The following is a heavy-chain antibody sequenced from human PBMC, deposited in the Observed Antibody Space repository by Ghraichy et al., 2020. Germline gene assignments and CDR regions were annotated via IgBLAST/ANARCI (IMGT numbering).Heavy chain of an antibody. J-gene: IGHJ6*03. Sequence: SETLSLTCTVSGGSISSYYWNWIRQPPGRGLKWIGYIYYNGNTNYNPSLKSRVTISKDTSNNQFSLRLSSVTAADTAVYYCARGLNSGHYYYYYYMDVWGKGTTVTVSS. CDR2: IYYNGNT. CDR3: ARGLNSGHYYYYYYMDV. V-gene: IGHV4-59*01. D-gene: IGHD1-26*01. CDR1: GGSISSYY.